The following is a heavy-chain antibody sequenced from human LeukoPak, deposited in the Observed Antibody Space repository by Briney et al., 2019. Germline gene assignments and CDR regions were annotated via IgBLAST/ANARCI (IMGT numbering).Heavy chain of an antibody. CDR2: IYWDDDK. CDR1: GFSLSTSGVG. V-gene: IGHV2-5*02. Sequence: SGPTLVNPTQTLTLTCTFSGFSLSTSGVGVGWIRQPPGKALEWLALIYWDDDKRYSPSLKSRLTITKDTSKNRVVLTMTNMDPVDTATYYCAHLCGYGSGEGAFDIWGQGTMVTVSS. D-gene: IGHD3-10*01. J-gene: IGHJ3*02. CDR3: AHLCGYGSGEGAFDI.